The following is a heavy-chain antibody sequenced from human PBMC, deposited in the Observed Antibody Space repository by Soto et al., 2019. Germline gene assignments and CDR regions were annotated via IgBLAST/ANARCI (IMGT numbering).Heavy chain of an antibody. CDR2: IYYSGST. J-gene: IGHJ5*02. CDR1: GGSISSYY. CDR3: ARDFRAAAGPGWFDP. Sequence: QVQLQESGPGLVKPSETLSLTCTVSGGSISSYYWSWIRQPPGKGLEWIGYIYYSGSTNYNPSLKSRVTIPVDPSKNQFSLKLSSVTAADTAVYYCARDFRAAAGPGWFDPWGQGTLVTVSS. V-gene: IGHV4-59*01. D-gene: IGHD6-13*01.